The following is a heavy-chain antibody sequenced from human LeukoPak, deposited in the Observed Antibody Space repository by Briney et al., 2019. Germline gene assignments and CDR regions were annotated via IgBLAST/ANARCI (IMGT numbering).Heavy chain of an antibody. Sequence: ASVKVSCKASGYTFTGYYMHWVRQAPGQGLEWMGWINPNSGGTNYAQKFQGRVTMTRDTSISTAYMELSSLRSEDTAVYYCARGSQRGYSYGLSLDVWGKGTTVTVSS. J-gene: IGHJ6*04. V-gene: IGHV1-2*02. CDR1: GYTFTGYY. CDR3: ARGSQRGYSYGLSLDV. CDR2: INPNSGGT. D-gene: IGHD5-18*01.